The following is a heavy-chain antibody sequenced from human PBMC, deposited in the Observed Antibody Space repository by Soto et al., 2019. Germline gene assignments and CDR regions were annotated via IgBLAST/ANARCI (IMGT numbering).Heavy chain of an antibody. D-gene: IGHD4-17*01. CDR2: ISAYNGNT. CDR1: GYTFTSYG. V-gene: IGHV1-18*01. CDR3: ARDTRTTVFSREKNWFDP. Sequence: GASVKVSCKASGYTFTSYGISWVRQAPGQGLEWMGWISAYNGNTNYAQKLQGRVTMTTDTSTSTAYMELRSLRSDDTAVYYCARDTRTTVFSREKNWFDPWGQGTLVTVSS. J-gene: IGHJ5*02.